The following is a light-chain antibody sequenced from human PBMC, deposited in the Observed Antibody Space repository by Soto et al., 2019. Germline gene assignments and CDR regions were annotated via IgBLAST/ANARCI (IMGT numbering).Light chain of an antibody. CDR2: DVS. V-gene: IGLV2-14*01. Sequence: QSALTQPAAVSGSPGQSITISCTGTSSDVGGYNYVSWYQQHPGKAHKLMMYDVSNRPSGVSNRFSDFTSGTTASLTISGVQAEEEADYDCSSYTSSSSPYVFGTGTKLTVL. J-gene: IGLJ1*01. CDR1: SSDVGGYNY. CDR3: SSYTSSSSPYV.